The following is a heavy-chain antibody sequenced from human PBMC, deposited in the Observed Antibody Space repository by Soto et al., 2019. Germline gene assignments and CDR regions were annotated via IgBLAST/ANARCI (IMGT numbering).Heavy chain of an antibody. J-gene: IGHJ4*02. CDR2: IYSGGST. Sequence: GGSLRLSCAASGFTVSDNYMSWVRQAPGKGLEWVSVIYSGGSTFYADSVKGRFTISRDNSENTLYLQMNSLRAEDTAVYYCARDRRLFDSSAYYFDYWGQGT. V-gene: IGHV3-53*01. D-gene: IGHD3-22*01. CDR1: GFTVSDNY. CDR3: ARDRRLFDSSAYYFDY.